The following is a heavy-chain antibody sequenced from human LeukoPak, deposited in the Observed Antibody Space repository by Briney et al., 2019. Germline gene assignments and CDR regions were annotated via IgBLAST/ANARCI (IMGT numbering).Heavy chain of an antibody. J-gene: IGHJ4*02. CDR1: GFTFSSYS. CDR2: ISGSGGST. D-gene: IGHD3-22*01. Sequence: GSLRLSCAASGFTFSSYSMNWVRQAPGKGLEWVSAISGSGGSTYYADSVKGRFTISRDNSKNTLYLQMNSLRAEDTAVYYCAKGVVVITNPFDYWGQGTLVTVSS. CDR3: AKGVVVITNPFDY. V-gene: IGHV3-23*01.